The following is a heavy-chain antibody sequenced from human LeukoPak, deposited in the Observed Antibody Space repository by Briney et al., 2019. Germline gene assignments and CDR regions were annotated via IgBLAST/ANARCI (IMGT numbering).Heavy chain of an antibody. D-gene: IGHD4-23*01. V-gene: IGHV3-23*01. CDR3: AKGEDYGGNSGPHFDY. CDR2: ISGSGGST. CDR1: GFTFSSYA. J-gene: IGHJ4*02. Sequence: GGSLRLSCAASGFTFSSYAMSRVRQAPGKGLEWVSAISGSGGSTYYADSVKGRFTISRDNSKNTLYLQMNSLRAEDTAVYYCAKGEDYGGNSGPHFDYWGQGTLVTVSS.